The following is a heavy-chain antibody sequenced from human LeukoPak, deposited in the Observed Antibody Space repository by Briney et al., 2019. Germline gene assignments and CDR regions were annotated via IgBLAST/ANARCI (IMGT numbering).Heavy chain of an antibody. J-gene: IGHJ5*02. CDR3: ARRLTQYDCFDP. D-gene: IGHD2-2*01. Sequence: SQTLSLTCAISGDSVSINSVTWNWIRQSPSRGLEWLGRTYYRSTWYNDYAVSVRGRVTVNPDTSKNQFSLHLNSVTPEDTAVYYCARRLTQYDCFDPWGQGILVTVSS. CDR1: GDSVSINSVT. CDR2: TYYRSTWYN. V-gene: IGHV6-1*01.